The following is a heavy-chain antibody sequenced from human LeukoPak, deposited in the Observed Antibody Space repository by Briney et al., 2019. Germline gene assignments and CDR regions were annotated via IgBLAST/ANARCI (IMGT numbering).Heavy chain of an antibody. Sequence: GGSLRLSCAASGFTFSDYYMSWVRQAPGKGLEWVSSISSSSSYIYYADSVKGRFTISRDNAKNSLYLQMNSLRAEDTAVYYCARGDTAMVTNDYWGQGTLVTVSS. CDR3: ARGDTAMVTNDY. J-gene: IGHJ4*02. CDR2: ISSSSSYI. D-gene: IGHD5-18*01. V-gene: IGHV3-21*01. CDR1: GFTFSDYY.